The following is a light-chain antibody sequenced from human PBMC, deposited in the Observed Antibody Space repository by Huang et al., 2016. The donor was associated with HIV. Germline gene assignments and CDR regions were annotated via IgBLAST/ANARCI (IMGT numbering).Light chain of an antibody. Sequence: DIVMTQSPDSLAVSLGERATINCKSSQSILYTSKNKNYLTWYQQKPRQPPKLLIYWASTRESGVPDRFSGSGSETDFTNTSNSLQAEDVAVYYCQQYYSTPYTFGQGTKLEIK. V-gene: IGKV4-1*01. CDR2: WAS. CDR1: QSILYTSKNKNY. CDR3: QQYYSTPYT. J-gene: IGKJ2*01.